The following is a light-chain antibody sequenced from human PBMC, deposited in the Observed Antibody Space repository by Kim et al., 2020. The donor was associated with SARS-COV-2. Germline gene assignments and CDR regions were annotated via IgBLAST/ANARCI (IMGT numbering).Light chain of an antibody. V-gene: IGLV3-1*01. CDR2: QDS. Sequence: SYELTQPPSVSVSPGQTASITCSGDKLGDKYACWYQQKPGQSPVLVIYQDSKRPSGIPERFSGFNSGNTATLTISGTQAMDEADYYCQAWDSSTGGVFGGGTKLTVL. CDR1: KLGDKY. CDR3: QAWDSSTGGV. J-gene: IGLJ2*01.